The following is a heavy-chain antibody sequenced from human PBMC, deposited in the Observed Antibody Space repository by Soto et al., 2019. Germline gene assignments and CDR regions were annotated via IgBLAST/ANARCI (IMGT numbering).Heavy chain of an antibody. CDR3: ARGGIAAAGSFFDY. D-gene: IGHD6-13*01. CDR1: GFTFSSYG. J-gene: IGHJ4*02. Sequence: EGSLRLSCAASGFTFSSYGMHWVRQAPGKGLEWVAVIWYDGSNKYYADSVKGRFTISRDNSKNTLYLQMNSLRAEDTAVYYCARGGIAAAGSFFDYWGQGTLVTVSS. V-gene: IGHV3-33*01. CDR2: IWYDGSNK.